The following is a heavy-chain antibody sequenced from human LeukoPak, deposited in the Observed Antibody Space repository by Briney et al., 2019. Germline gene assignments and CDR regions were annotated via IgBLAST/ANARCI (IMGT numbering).Heavy chain of an antibody. CDR2: ITGSGSGT. CDR3: ARTLWGLTLLSSDY. V-gene: IGHV3-23*01. D-gene: IGHD3-16*01. J-gene: IGHJ4*02. CDR1: GFTFSSYA. Sequence: GGTLRLSCAASGFTFSSYAMSWVRQAPGKGLEWVSGITGSGSGTYYADSVKGQFTISRDNAKNTLYLQMNSLRVEDTAVYYCARTLWGLTLLSSDYWGQGTLITVSS.